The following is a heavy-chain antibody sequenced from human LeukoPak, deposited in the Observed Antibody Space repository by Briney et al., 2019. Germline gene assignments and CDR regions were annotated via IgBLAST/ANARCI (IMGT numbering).Heavy chain of an antibody. D-gene: IGHD6-13*01. J-gene: IGHJ4*02. CDR2: ISYDGSNK. CDR1: GFTFSSYG. Sequence: GGSLRLSCAASGFTFSSYGMHWVRQAPGKGLEWVAVISYDGSNKYYADSVKGRFTISRDNSKNTLYLQMNSLRAEDTAVYYCAKDHRGGSHYFDYWGQGTLVTVSS. CDR3: AKDHRGGSHYFDY. V-gene: IGHV3-30*18.